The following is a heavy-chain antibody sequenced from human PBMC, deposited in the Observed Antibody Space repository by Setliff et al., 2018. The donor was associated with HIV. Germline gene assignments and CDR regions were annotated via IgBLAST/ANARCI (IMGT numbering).Heavy chain of an antibody. CDR1: GDSISSGSYY. J-gene: IGHJ4*02. CDR2: IYTSGST. V-gene: IGHV4-61*09. Sequence: SETLSLTCTVSGDSISSGSYYWSWIRQPPGKGLEWIGNIYTSGSTNYNPSLKSRVTISVDTSKNQFSLKLSSVTAADTAVYYCARLDCSSSSGFVDYWGQGTLVTVSS. CDR3: ARLDCSSSSGFVDY. D-gene: IGHD2-2*01.